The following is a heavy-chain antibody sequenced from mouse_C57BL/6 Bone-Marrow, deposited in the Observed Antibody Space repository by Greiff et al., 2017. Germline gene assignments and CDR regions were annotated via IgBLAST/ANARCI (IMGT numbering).Heavy chain of an antibody. Sequence: VQLKESGPELVKPGASVKISCKASGYSFTGYFMNWVMQSHGKSLEWIGRINPYNGDTFYNQKFKGKATLTVDKSSSTAHMELRSLTSEDSAVYYCARSTMITAYYFDYWGQGTTLTVSS. D-gene: IGHD2-4*01. J-gene: IGHJ2*01. CDR3: ARSTMITAYYFDY. CDR1: GYSFTGYF. V-gene: IGHV1-20*01. CDR2: INPYNGDT.